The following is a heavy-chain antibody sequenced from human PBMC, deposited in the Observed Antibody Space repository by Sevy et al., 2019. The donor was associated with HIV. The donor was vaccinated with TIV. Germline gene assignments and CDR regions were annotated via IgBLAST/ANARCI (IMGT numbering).Heavy chain of an antibody. CDR2: IYYSGST. Sequence: SETLSLTCTVSGGSISSYYWSWIRQPPGKGLEWIGYIYYSGSTNYNPSLKSRVTISVDPSKNQFSLKLSSVTAADTAVYYCARGAKVTNGMDVWGQGTTVTVSS. J-gene: IGHJ6*02. D-gene: IGHD4-4*01. V-gene: IGHV4-59*01. CDR3: ARGAKVTNGMDV. CDR1: GGSISSYY.